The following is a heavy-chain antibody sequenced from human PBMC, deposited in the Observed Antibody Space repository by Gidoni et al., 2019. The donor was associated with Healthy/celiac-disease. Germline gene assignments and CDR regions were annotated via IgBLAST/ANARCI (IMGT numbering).Heavy chain of an antibody. CDR3: AKDGLRILEPLDY. CDR1: GCTFSSYA. D-gene: IGHD1-1*01. Sequence: EVQLLESGGGLVQPGGSLRISCAASGCTFSSYAMSWVRPAPGKGLAWVSAISGSGGSTYYAASVKGRFTISRDNSKNTLYLQMNSLRAEDTAVYYCAKDGLRILEPLDYWGQGTLVTVSS. CDR2: ISGSGGST. V-gene: IGHV3-23*01. J-gene: IGHJ4*02.